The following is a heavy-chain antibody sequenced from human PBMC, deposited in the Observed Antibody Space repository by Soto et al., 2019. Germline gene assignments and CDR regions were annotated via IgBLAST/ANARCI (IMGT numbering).Heavy chain of an antibody. J-gene: IGHJ4*02. CDR3: ATPGSSGWYRYFDY. Sequence: EVQLLESGGGLVQPGGSLRLSCAASGFTFSSYAMSWVRQAPGKGLEWVSAISGSGGSTYYADSVKGRFTISRDNSKNPLYLQMNSLRAEDTAVYYWATPGSSGWYRYFDYWGQGTLVTVSS. CDR2: ISGSGGST. CDR1: GFTFSSYA. V-gene: IGHV3-23*01. D-gene: IGHD6-19*01.